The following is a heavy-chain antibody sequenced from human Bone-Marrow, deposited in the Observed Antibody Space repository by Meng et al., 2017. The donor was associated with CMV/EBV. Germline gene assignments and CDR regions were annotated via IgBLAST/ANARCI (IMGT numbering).Heavy chain of an antibody. V-gene: IGHV4-39*07. CDR2: IYYSGST. D-gene: IGHD6-13*01. CDR1: GGSISSSSYY. J-gene: IGHJ4*02. CDR3: ARNIAAADFDY. Sequence: SETLSLTCTVSGGSISSSSYYWGWIRQPPGKGLEWIGSIYYSGSTYYNPSLKSRVTISVDTSKNQFSLKLSSVTAADTAVYYCARNIAAADFDYCGQGTLVTVSS.